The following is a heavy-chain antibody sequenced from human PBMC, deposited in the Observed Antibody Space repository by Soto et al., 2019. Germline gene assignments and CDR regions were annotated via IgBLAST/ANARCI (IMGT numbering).Heavy chain of an antibody. CDR1: GYTFTSYA. D-gene: IGHD3-22*01. J-gene: IGHJ5*02. CDR3: ARGGYYYDSSGSASSTRYWFEP. V-gene: IGHV1-3*01. Sequence: SSVKVSCKASGYTFTSYAMHWVRQAPGQRLEWMGWINAGNGNTKYSQKFQGRVTITRDTSARTAYMELSSLRSEDTAVYYCARGGYYYDSSGSASSTRYWFEPWGQGTMVTVSS. CDR2: INAGNGNT.